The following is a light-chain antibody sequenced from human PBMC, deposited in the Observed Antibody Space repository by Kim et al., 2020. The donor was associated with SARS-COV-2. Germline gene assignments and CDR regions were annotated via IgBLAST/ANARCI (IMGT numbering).Light chain of an antibody. Sequence: DIQMTQSPSSLSASVGDRVTITCRASQSIGDSLNWYQQKTGEAPTLLIYGASSLHSGAPSRFGGSGSGTEFTLTISSLQPEDSATFYCQQTHAVPPTFGQGTKVDIK. CDR2: GAS. CDR3: QQTHAVPPT. J-gene: IGKJ1*01. V-gene: IGKV1-39*01. CDR1: QSIGDS.